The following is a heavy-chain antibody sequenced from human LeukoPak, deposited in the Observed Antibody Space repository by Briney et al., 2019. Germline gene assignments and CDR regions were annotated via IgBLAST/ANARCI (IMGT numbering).Heavy chain of an antibody. CDR2: ISSSSYI. CDR1: GFTFSSYS. J-gene: IGHJ4*02. V-gene: IGHV3-21*01. Sequence: GGSLRLSCAASGFTFSSYSMNWVRQAPGKGLEWVSSISSSSYIYYADSVKGRFTISRDNAKNSLYLQMNSLRAKDTAVYYCVRDSSGYYGGGLFDYWGQGTLVTVSS. D-gene: IGHD3-22*01. CDR3: VRDSSGYYGGGLFDY.